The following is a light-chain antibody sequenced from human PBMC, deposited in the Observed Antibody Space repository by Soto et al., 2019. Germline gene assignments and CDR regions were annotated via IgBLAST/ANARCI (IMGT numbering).Light chain of an antibody. Sequence: QSALTQPPSVSGSPGQSVTISCTGTSSDVGSYNRVSWYQQPPGTAPKLMIYEVSNRPSGVPDRFSGSKSGNTASLTISGLQAEDEADYYCNSYASTNTYVFGTGTMLTVL. V-gene: IGLV2-18*02. CDR1: SSDVGSYNR. CDR2: EVS. CDR3: NSYASTNTYV. J-gene: IGLJ1*01.